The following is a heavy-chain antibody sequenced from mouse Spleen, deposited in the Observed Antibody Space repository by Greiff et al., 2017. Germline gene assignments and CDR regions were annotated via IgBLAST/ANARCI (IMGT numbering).Heavy chain of an antibody. CDR3: AREGITTVVATPSYFDV. Sequence: QVQLQQPGAELVKPGASVKLSCKASGYTFTSYWMHWVKQRPGQGLEWIGMIHPNSGSTNYNEKFKSKATLTVDKSSSTAYMQLSSLTSEDSAVYYCAREGITTVVATPSYFDVWGAGTTVTVSS. V-gene: IGHV1-64*01. D-gene: IGHD1-1*01. CDR1: GYTFTSYW. J-gene: IGHJ1*01. CDR2: IHPNSGST.